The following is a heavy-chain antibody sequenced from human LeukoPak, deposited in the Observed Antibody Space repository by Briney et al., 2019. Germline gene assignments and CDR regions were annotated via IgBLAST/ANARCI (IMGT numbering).Heavy chain of an antibody. J-gene: IGHJ4*02. CDR1: GFTFSSYS. V-gene: IGHV3-48*01. Sequence: PGGSLRLSYAASGFTFSSYSMNWVRQAPGKGLEWVSYISSSSSTIYYADSVKGRFTISRDNAKNSLYLQMNSLRAEDTAVYYCATGYPIAVAGGGDWGQGTLVTVSS. CDR2: ISSSSSTI. D-gene: IGHD6-19*01. CDR3: ATGYPIAVAGGGD.